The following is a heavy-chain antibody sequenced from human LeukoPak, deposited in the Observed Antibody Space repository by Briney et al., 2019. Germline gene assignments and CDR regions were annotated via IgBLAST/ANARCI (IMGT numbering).Heavy chain of an antibody. Sequence: GASVKVSCKASGGTFSSYAISWVRQAPGQGLEWMGGIIPIFGTANYAQKFQGRVTITADKSTSTAYMELSSLRSEDTAVYYCARGWDLYSYGRIPFDYWGQGTLVTVSS. J-gene: IGHJ4*02. CDR1: GGTFSSYA. CDR3: ARGWDLYSYGRIPFDY. D-gene: IGHD5-18*01. CDR2: IIPIFGTA. V-gene: IGHV1-69*06.